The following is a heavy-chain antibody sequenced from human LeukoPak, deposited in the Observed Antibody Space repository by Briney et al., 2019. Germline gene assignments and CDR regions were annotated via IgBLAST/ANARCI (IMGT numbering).Heavy chain of an antibody. CDR2: ISSNGGST. CDR3: ARGSHIGAAGILDN. Sequence: GGSLRLSCSASGLTFSRFVMQWVRQAPGKGLEHVSVISSNGGSTDYADSVKGRFTISRDDSKNTLYLQMNSLRAEDTAVYYCARGSHIGAAGILDNWGQGTLVTVSS. J-gene: IGHJ4*02. CDR1: GLTFSRFV. D-gene: IGHD6-13*01. V-gene: IGHV3-64*04.